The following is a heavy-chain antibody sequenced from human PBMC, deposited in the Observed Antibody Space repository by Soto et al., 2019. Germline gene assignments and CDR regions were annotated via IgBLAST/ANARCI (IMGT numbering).Heavy chain of an antibody. V-gene: IGHV4-4*02. J-gene: IGHJ5*02. D-gene: IGHD6-6*01. CDR3: ARDRESSSLRDWFDP. CDR2: IYHSGST. CDR1: GGSISSSNW. Sequence: PSETLSLTCAVSGGSISSSNWWSWVRQPPGKGLEWIGEIYHSGSTNYNPSLKSRVTISVDKSKNQFSLKLSSVTAADTAVYYCARDRESSSLRDWFDPWGQGISVTVS.